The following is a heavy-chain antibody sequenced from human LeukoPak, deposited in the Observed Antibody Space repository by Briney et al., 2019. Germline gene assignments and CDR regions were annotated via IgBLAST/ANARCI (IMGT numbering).Heavy chain of an antibody. Sequence: SVKVSCKASGGTFSSYAISWVRQAPGQGLEWMGRIIPIFGTANYAQKFQGRVTITTDESTSTAYMELSSLRSEDTAVYYCARSSAAGFHTYYYMDVWGKGTTVTDS. D-gene: IGHD6-13*01. CDR3: ARSSAAGFHTYYYMDV. V-gene: IGHV1-69*05. J-gene: IGHJ6*03. CDR2: IIPIFGTA. CDR1: GGTFSSYA.